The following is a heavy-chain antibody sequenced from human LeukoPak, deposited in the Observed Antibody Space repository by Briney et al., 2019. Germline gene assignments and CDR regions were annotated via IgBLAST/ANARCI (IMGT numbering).Heavy chain of an antibody. Sequence: SETLSLTCTVSGGSISSNNHYWGWIRQPPGKGLEWIGSIYYSGSTYYNPSLKSRVTISVDTSKNQFSLKLSSVTAADTAVYYCAREKGGYNTGDFDYWGRGTLVTVSS. CDR1: GGSISSNNHY. CDR2: IYYSGST. V-gene: IGHV4-39*02. D-gene: IGHD5-24*01. J-gene: IGHJ4*02. CDR3: AREKGGYNTGDFDY.